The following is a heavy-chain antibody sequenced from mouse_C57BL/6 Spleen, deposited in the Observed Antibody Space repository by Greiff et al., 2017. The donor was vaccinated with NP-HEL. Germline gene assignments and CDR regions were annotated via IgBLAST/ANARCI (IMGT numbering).Heavy chain of an antibody. J-gene: IGHJ4*01. CDR1: GYTFTSYG. CDR3: ARGETAQAKAMDY. CDR2: IYPRSGNT. V-gene: IGHV1-81*01. D-gene: IGHD3-2*02. Sequence: VQLQQSGAELARPGASVKLSCKASGYTFTSYGISWVKQRTGQGLEWIGEIYPRSGNTYYTEKFKGKATLTADKASSTAYMELRSLTSEDSAVYFCARGETAQAKAMDYWGQGTSVTVSS.